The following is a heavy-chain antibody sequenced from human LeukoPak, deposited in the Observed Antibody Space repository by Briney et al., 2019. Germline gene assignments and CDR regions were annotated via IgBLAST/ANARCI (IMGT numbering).Heavy chain of an antibody. J-gene: IGHJ5*02. CDR2: MNPNSGNT. CDR1: GYTFTSYD. V-gene: IGHV1-8*01. D-gene: IGHD3-3*01. Sequence: ASVKVSCKASGYTFTSYDINWVRQATGQGLEWMGWMNPNSGNTGYAQKFQGRVTMTRNTSISTAYMELSSLRSGDTAVYYCARVPIFGVVIRSCWFDPWGQGTLVTVSS. CDR3: ARVPIFGVVIRSCWFDP.